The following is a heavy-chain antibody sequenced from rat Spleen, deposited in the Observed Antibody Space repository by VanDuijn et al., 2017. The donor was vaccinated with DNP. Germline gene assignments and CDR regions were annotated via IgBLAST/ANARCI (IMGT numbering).Heavy chain of an antibody. V-gene: IGHV2-6*01. J-gene: IGHJ4*01. Sequence: QVQLKESGPGLVQPSQTLSLTCTVSGFSLTSYTVNWVRQPPGKGLEWIAAISSGGSTYYNSALKSRLSISRDTSKSQVFLKMNSLQPEDTAMYFCARSLATVVPTGAMDAWGQGTSVTVSS. CDR3: ARSLATVVPTGAMDA. CDR1: GFSLTSYT. D-gene: IGHD1-3*01. CDR2: ISSGGST.